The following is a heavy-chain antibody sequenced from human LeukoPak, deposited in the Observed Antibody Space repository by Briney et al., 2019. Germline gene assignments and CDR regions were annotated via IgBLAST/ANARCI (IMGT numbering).Heavy chain of an antibody. CDR2: ISGSGGNT. Sequence: GGSLRLSCAASGFTFSTYGMGWVRQAPGKGLEWVSGISGSGGNTYYADSVKGRFTISRDNSKNSLYLQMNSLRAEDTAVYYCARVVRSYDSSGYDYWGQGTLVTVSS. V-gene: IGHV3-23*01. J-gene: IGHJ4*02. D-gene: IGHD3-22*01. CDR3: ARVVRSYDSSGYDY. CDR1: GFTFSTYG.